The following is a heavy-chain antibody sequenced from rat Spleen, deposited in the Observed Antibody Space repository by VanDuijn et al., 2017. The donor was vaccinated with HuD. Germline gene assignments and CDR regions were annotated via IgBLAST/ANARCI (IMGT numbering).Heavy chain of an antibody. CDR2: VSPSGGST. D-gene: IGHD1-4*01. CDR3: TAHGNRVSRFAY. J-gene: IGHJ3*01. CDR1: GFIFSRSA. Sequence: EVQLVESGGGLVQPGRSLKLSCAASGFIFSRSAMAWVRQTPTKGLEWVASVSPSGGSTYYRDSVKGRFTISRDNAKSTLYLQMDSLRSEDTATYYCTAHGNRVSRFAYWGQGTLVTVSS. V-gene: IGHV5-19*01.